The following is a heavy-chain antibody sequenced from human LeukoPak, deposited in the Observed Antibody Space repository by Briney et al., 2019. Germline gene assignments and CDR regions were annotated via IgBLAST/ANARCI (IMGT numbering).Heavy chain of an antibody. V-gene: IGHV4-59*01. CDR1: GGSISSYY. Sequence: PSETLSLTCTVSGGSISSYYWSWIRQPPGKGLEWIGYIYYSGSTNYNPSLKSRVTISVDTSKNQFSLKLSSVTAADTAVYYCGGSRYSHGHHFDYWGQGTLVTVSS. CDR2: IYYSGST. CDR3: GGSRYSHGHHFDY. D-gene: IGHD5-18*01. J-gene: IGHJ4*02.